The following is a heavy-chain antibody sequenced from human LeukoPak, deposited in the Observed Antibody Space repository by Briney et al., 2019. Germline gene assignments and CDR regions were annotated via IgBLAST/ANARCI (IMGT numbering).Heavy chain of an antibody. CDR1: GFAFSSYW. CDR2: INGDGTIT. V-gene: IGHV3-74*01. Sequence: RGSLRLSCAASGFAFSSYWMGWGRQPPGKGLVWVSRINGDGTITSYAAFVKGRFTISRDNAENILYLQKNSLRAEDTAIYYCSRSQFDYWGQGILVTVSS. J-gene: IGHJ4*02. CDR3: SRSQFDY.